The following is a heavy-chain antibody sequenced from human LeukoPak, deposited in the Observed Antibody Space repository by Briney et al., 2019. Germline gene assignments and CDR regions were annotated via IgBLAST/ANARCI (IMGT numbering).Heavy chain of an antibody. Sequence: ASVKVSCKASGDTFSNHPINWVRQAPGQGLEWLGMIIPIFNSLKYAEKFQGRLTITADKATTTAYLELSSLESDDTAVYYCARGPFESAPIVATIRRLSPLEEYYYYYYYMDVWGKGTTVTVSS. V-gene: IGHV1-69*06. CDR2: IIPIFNSL. CDR1: GDTFSNHP. CDR3: ARGPFESAPIVATIRRLSPLEEYYYYYYYMDV. J-gene: IGHJ6*03. D-gene: IGHD5-12*01.